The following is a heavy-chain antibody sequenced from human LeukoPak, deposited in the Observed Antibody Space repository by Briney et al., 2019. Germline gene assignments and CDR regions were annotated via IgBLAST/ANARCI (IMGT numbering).Heavy chain of an antibody. CDR1: VFTFSNYG. CDR2: IRSDGSNT. Sequence: PGRSLRLSCAASVFTFSNYGMHWVRQAPGKGLEWVAFIRSDGSNTYYADSVKGRFTISRDNSKNTLYLQLNSLRAEDTAVYYCAKTLTDYCSGGSCYSGSSYFDYWGQGTLVTVSS. D-gene: IGHD2-15*01. J-gene: IGHJ4*02. V-gene: IGHV3-30*02. CDR3: AKTLTDYCSGGSCYSGSSYFDY.